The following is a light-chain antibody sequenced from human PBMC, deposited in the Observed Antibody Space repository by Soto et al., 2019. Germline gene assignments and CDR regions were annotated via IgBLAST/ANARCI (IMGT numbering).Light chain of an antibody. J-gene: IGLJ1*01. V-gene: IGLV2-23*02. Sequence: LTQPASVSGSPGQSMTISCTGTSSDVGSYNLVSWYQQHPGKAPKLMIYEVSKRPSGVSNRFSGSKSGNTASLTISGLQAEDEADYYCCSYAGSSTVFGTGTKAPS. CDR1: SSDVGSYNL. CDR2: EVS. CDR3: CSYAGSSTV.